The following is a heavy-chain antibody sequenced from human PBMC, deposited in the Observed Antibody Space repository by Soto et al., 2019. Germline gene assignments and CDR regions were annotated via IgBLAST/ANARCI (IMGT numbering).Heavy chain of an antibody. CDR1: GGTFSSYA. CDR3: ARVFAYGSGSYPYYYYGMDV. D-gene: IGHD3-10*01. J-gene: IGHJ6*02. CDR2: IIPIFGTA. Sequence: ASVKVSCKASGGTFSSYAISWVRQAPGQGLEWMGGIIPIFGTANYAQKFQGRVTITADESTSTAYMELSSLRSEDTAVYYCARVFAYGSGSYPYYYYGMDVWGQGTTVTVSS. V-gene: IGHV1-69*13.